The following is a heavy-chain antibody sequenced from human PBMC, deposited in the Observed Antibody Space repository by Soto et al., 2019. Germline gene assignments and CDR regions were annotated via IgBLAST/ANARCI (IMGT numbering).Heavy chain of an antibody. V-gene: IGHV1-18*01. D-gene: IGHD3-3*01. CDR2: ISAYDGKT. CDR3: ARDPHEFWTSYWFDP. CDR1: GYTFNTYG. J-gene: IGHJ5*02. Sequence: ASVKVSCKTSGYTFNTYGINWVRQAPGQGLELMGWISAYDGKTTYAEKFQGRVTLTTDTSTSAAYMELRSLRSDDTAIYYCARDPHEFWTSYWFDPWGQGTPVTVSS.